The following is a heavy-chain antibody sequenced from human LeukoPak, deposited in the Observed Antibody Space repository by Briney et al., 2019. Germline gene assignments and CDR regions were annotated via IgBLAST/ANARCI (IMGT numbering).Heavy chain of an antibody. V-gene: IGHV3-30*02. CDR1: GFTFTNYA. J-gene: IGHJ4*02. CDR3: AKEFDY. Sequence: GGSLRLSCAASGFTFTNYAMSWVRQAPGKGLEWVAFIRYDGSNKYYADSVKGRFTISRDNSKNTLYLQMNSLRAEDTAVYYCAKEFDYWGQGTLVTVSS. CDR2: IRYDGSNK.